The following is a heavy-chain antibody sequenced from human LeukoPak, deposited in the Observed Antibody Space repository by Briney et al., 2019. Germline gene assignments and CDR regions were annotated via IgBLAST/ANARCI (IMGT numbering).Heavy chain of an antibody. D-gene: IGHD5-18*01. CDR3: ARDPHTAMALYYFDY. J-gene: IGHJ4*02. CDR2: IVQDGSAP. CDR1: GFIFSRYW. V-gene: IGHV3-7*01. Sequence: GGSLSLSCAASGFIFSRYWMSWVRQAPARGLEWVADIVQDGSAPYYVDSVKGLFTSYRDNDNYSLYLQMNNLRVEDTAVYYGARDPHTAMALYYFDYWGQGTLVTVSS.